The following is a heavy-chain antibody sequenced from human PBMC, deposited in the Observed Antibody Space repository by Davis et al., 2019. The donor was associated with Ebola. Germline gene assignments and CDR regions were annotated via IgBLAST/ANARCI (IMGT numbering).Heavy chain of an antibody. V-gene: IGHV1-18*01. CDR1: GYTFTSYG. CDR2: ISAYNGNT. CDR3: ARVSGDYTTFDY. J-gene: IGHJ4*02. D-gene: IGHD4-17*01. Sequence: AASVKVSCKASGYTFTSYGISWVRQAPGQGLEWMGWISAYNGNTNYAQKFQGWVTMTRDTSISTAYMELSRLRSDDTAVYYCARVSGDYTTFDYWGQGTLVTVSS.